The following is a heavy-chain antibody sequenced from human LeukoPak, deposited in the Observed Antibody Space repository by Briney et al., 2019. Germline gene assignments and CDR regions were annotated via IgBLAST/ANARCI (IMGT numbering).Heavy chain of an antibody. V-gene: IGHV3-30-3*02. CDR3: AKICGSCSSANFDH. Sequence: GGSLRLSCAASGFTFSSYAMHWVRQAPGKGLEWVAVISYDGSNKYYADSVKGRFTISRDNSKNTVHLQMNSLRGEDTAVYYCAKICGSCSSANFDHWGQGTLVTVSS. CDR1: GFTFSSYA. D-gene: IGHD2-15*01. CDR2: ISYDGSNK. J-gene: IGHJ4*02.